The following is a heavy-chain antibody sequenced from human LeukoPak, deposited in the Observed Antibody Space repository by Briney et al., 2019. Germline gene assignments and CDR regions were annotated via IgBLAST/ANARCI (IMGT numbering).Heavy chain of an antibody. J-gene: IGHJ4*02. CDR2: FDPEDDEI. CDR1: GYTLTELS. Sequence: ASVKVSCKVSGYTLTELSMHWVRQAPGKGLEWMGGFDPEDDEIIYAQRLQARVTMTEDASTDTAYMELRSLRSEDTAVYYCATETGNFYFYSWGQGTLVTVSS. V-gene: IGHV1-24*01. D-gene: IGHD1-7*01. CDR3: ATETGNFYFYS.